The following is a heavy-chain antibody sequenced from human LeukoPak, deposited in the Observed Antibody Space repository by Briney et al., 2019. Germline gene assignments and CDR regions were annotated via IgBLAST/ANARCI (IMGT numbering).Heavy chain of an antibody. Sequence: SGPTLAKLTETLSLTWTCSGVSLSTSGGGVGWVLQPPVTALEWHALIYWNDDKRYSPSLKDRHTITKDTPRNQVVLTLTNMDLVDTATYYCTQSRSIWIPPDYWGQGTLVTVSS. CDR3: TQSRSIWIPPDY. CDR1: GVSLSTSGGG. D-gene: IGHD5-18*01. J-gene: IGHJ4*02. V-gene: IGHV2-5*01. CDR2: IYWNDDK.